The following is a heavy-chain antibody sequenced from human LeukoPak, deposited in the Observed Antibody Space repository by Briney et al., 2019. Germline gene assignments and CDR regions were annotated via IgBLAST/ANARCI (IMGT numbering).Heavy chain of an antibody. V-gene: IGHV4-39*07. CDR3: ASDEEISWFFY. J-gene: IGHJ4*02. D-gene: IGHD3-10*01. Sequence: SETLSLTCTVSGGSISSSSYYWNWIRQPPGKELEWIGSIYHSGRTYYNPSLKSRVTISVDTSKNQFSLKLTSVTAADTAVYYCASDEEISWFFYWGQGKLVTVSS. CDR2: IYHSGRT. CDR1: GGSISSSSYY.